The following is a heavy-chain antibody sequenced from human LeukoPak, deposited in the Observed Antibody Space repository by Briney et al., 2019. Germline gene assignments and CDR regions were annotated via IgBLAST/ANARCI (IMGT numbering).Heavy chain of an antibody. V-gene: IGHV3-9*03. CDR1: GFTFDDYA. D-gene: IGHD1-1*01. CDR2: ISWKRGSI. Sequence: GRSLRLSCAASGFTFDDYAMHWVRQAPGKGLEGVSGISWKRGSIVYADSVKGRFTISRDNAKNSVYMKMNSLRAEDMALYYCAKDIGSGGDAFDIWGQGTMVTVSS. CDR3: AKDIGSGGDAFDI. J-gene: IGHJ3*02.